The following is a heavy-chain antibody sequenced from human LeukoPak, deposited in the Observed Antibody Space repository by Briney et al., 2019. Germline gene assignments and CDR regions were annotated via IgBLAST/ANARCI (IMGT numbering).Heavy chain of an antibody. Sequence: ASVKVSCEASGYTFTSYDINWVRQATGQGLGWMGWMNSNSGNTGYAQKFQGRVTMTRNTSISTAYMELSSLRSEDTAVYYCASSSPNYYGSGSYGNWGRGTLVTVSS. D-gene: IGHD3-10*01. CDR3: ASSSPNYYGSGSYGN. CDR1: GYTFTSYD. CDR2: MNSNSGNT. V-gene: IGHV1-8*01. J-gene: IGHJ4*02.